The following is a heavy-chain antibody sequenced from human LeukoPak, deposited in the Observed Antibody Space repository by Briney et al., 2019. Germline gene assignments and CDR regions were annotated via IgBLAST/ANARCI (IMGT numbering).Heavy chain of an antibody. CDR3: ARQRSGSYFPDLYDY. J-gene: IGHJ4*02. V-gene: IGHV5-51*01. Sequence: GESLKISCKGSGYSFSSYWIVWVRQMPEKGLEWMGIIYPGDSDTRYSPSFQGQVTISADKSISTAYLQWSSLKASDTAMYYCARQRSGSYFPDLYDYWGQGTLVTVSS. CDR2: IYPGDSDT. D-gene: IGHD1-26*01. CDR1: GYSFSSYW.